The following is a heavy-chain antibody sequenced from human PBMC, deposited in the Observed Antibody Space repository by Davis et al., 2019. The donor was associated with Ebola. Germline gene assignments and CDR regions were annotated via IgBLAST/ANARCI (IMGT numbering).Heavy chain of an antibody. Sequence: GGSLRLSCAASGFTFSSYWMSWVRQAPGKGLEWVANIKQDGSEKYYVDSVKGRFTISRDNAKNSLYLQMNSLRAEDTAVYYCAREGASSSSLFYYGMDVWGQGTTVIVSS. CDR2: IKQDGSEK. CDR1: GFTFSSYW. D-gene: IGHD6-6*01. V-gene: IGHV3-7*01. CDR3: AREGASSSSLFYYGMDV. J-gene: IGHJ6*02.